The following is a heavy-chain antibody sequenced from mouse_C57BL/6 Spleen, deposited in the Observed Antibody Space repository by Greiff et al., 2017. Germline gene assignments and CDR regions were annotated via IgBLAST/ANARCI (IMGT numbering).Heavy chain of an antibody. Sequence: EVQLVESGPGLVKPSQSLSLTCSVTGYSITSGYYWNWIRQFPGNKLEWMGYISYDGSNNYNPSLKNRISITRDTSKNQFFLKLNSVTTEDTATYYCAREGGWLRRGDWYFDVWGTGTTVTVSS. CDR3: AREGGWLRRGDWYFDV. D-gene: IGHD2-2*01. J-gene: IGHJ1*03. V-gene: IGHV3-6*01. CDR2: ISYDGSN. CDR1: GYSITSGYY.